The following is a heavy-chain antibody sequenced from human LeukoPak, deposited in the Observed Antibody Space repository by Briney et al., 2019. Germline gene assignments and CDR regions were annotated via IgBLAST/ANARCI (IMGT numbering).Heavy chain of an antibody. J-gene: IGHJ6*03. CDR3: AKAPPTPLHYYYYMDV. V-gene: IGHV3-23*01. Sequence: LAGGSLRLSCAASGFTFSSYAMSWVRQAPGKGLEWVSAISGSGGSTYYADSVKGRFTISRDNSKNTLYLQMNSLRAEDTAVYYCAKAPPTPLHYYYYMDVWGKGTTVTVSS. CDR2: ISGSGGST. CDR1: GFTFSSYA.